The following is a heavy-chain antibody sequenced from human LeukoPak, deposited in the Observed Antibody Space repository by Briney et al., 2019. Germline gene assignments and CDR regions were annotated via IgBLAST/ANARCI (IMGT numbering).Heavy chain of an antibody. J-gene: IGHJ4*02. D-gene: IGHD3-22*01. CDR3: ARGENYDSSGYGKRDY. CDR1: GFTFSSYW. V-gene: IGHV3-74*01. CDR2: VNSDGSST. Sequence: PGGSLRLSCVAPGFTFSSYWMHWVRQAPGKGLVWVSRVNSDGSSTSYADSVKGRFTISRDNAKNTLYLQMNSLRAEDTAVYYCARGENYDSSGYGKRDYWGQGTLVTVSS.